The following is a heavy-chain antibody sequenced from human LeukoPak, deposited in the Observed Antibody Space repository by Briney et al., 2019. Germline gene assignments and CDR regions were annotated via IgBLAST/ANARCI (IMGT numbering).Heavy chain of an antibody. CDR1: GDSISSRSYY. CDR2: IYHSGST. D-gene: IGHD5-12*01. Sequence: SETLSLTCTVSGDSISSRSYYWGWIRQPPGKGLEWIGSIYHSGSTYYNPSLKSRVTIAVETSKNQFSLKLSSVTAADKAVYYCARSCRILDIVATIRARLGGNGLDIWGQGTMVTVSS. CDR3: ARSCRILDIVATIRARLGGNGLDI. J-gene: IGHJ3*02. V-gene: IGHV4-39*07.